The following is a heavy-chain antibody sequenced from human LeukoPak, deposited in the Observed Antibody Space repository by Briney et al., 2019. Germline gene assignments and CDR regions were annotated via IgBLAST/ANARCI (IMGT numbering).Heavy chain of an antibody. D-gene: IGHD2-15*01. J-gene: IGHJ3*02. Sequence: GGSLRLSCVASGFTFSNYEMYWVRQAPGKGLEWVSYIASSAFTIYCADSVKGRFTISRDNANNSLYLQMDSLRVEDTAVYYRVQGVVARSFDIWGQGTMVTVSS. CDR3: VQGVVARSFDI. CDR2: IASSAFTI. CDR1: GFTFSNYE. V-gene: IGHV3-48*03.